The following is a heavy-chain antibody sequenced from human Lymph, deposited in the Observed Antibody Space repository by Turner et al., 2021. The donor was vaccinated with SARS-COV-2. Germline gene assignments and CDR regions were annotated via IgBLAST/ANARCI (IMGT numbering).Heavy chain of an antibody. CDR3: ARDLSPIRVVVVPAARSRYYYGMDV. V-gene: IGHV1-69*01. J-gene: IGHJ6*02. D-gene: IGHD2-2*01. Sequence: QMQLVQSGAEVKKPGSSVKVSCKASGGIFNSYAISWVRQAPGQGLEWMGGIIPICGTANYAQKCQGRVTISADESTSTAYMELSSLRSEDTAVYYCARDLSPIRVVVVPAARSRYYYGMDVWGQGTTVTVSS. CDR1: GGIFNSYA. CDR2: IIPICGTA.